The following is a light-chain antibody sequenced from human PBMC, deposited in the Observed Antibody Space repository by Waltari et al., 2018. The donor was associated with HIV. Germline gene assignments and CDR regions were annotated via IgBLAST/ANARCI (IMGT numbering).Light chain of an antibody. V-gene: IGKV3-15*01. Sequence: EIVMTQSPATLSVSPGARATLSCRASESISKSLAWYQQKPGQAPRLLLYDASTRATGIPARFSGSGSGTVFTLTVSSLQSEDFAVYYCQQYDSWPPGTFGPGTKVDIK. J-gene: IGKJ3*01. CDR1: ESISKS. CDR3: QQYDSWPPGT. CDR2: DAS.